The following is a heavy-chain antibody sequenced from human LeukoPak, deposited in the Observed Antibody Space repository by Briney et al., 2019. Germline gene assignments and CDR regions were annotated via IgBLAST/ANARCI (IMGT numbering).Heavy chain of an antibody. CDR2: INPNSGGT. Sequence: ASVKVSCKASGYTFTGYYMHWVRQAPGQGLEWMGWINPNSGGTNYAQKFQGWVTMTRDTSISTAYMELSRLRSDDTAVYYCAINLPYSSGWYYFDYWGQGTLVTVSS. V-gene: IGHV1-2*04. J-gene: IGHJ4*02. CDR3: AINLPYSSGWYYFDY. CDR1: GYTFTGYY. D-gene: IGHD6-19*01.